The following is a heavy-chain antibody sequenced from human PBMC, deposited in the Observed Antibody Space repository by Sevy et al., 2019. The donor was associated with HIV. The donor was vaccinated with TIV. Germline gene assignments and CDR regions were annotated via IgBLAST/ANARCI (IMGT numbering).Heavy chain of an antibody. CDR2: LNGDGSDI. CDR1: GFTFSNYY. J-gene: IGHJ4*02. Sequence: GGSLRLSCAASGFTFSNYYMNWVRQGPGKGLVWVARLNGDGSDINYADSGGGRFTISRDITKNTLYLQMSSLRGEDTAVYYCFVRIRDSSEIDYWGQGTLVTVSS. CDR3: FVRIRDSSEIDY. D-gene: IGHD6-6*01. V-gene: IGHV3-74*01.